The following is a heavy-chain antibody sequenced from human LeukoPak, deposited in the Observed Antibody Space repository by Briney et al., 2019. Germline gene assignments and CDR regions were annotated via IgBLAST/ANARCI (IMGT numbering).Heavy chain of an antibody. Sequence: GGSLRLSCAASGFTLSNAWMNWVRQAPGKGLEWVGLIKSKTNGETRDYAAPVKGRFTISRDNAKNTLYLQMNSLRAEDTAVYYCARVNYDILTGYTFFDYWGQGTLVTVSS. J-gene: IGHJ4*02. D-gene: IGHD3-9*01. CDR2: IKSKTNGETR. CDR1: GFTLSNAW. V-gene: IGHV3-15*05. CDR3: ARVNYDILTGYTFFDY.